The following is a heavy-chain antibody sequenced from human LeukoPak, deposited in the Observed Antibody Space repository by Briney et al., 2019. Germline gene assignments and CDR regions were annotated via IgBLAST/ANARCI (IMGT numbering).Heavy chain of an antibody. CDR2: INHSGST. CDR1: GGSFSGYY. V-gene: IGHV4-34*01. J-gene: IGHJ4*02. Sequence: PSGTLSLTCAVYGGSFSGYYWSWIRQPPGKGLEWIGEINHSGSTNYNPSLKSRVTISVDTSKNQFSLKLSSVTAADTAVYYCARKIGYGVLRTSYYFDYWGQGTLVTVSS. CDR3: ARKIGYGVLRTSYYFDY. D-gene: IGHD3-10*01.